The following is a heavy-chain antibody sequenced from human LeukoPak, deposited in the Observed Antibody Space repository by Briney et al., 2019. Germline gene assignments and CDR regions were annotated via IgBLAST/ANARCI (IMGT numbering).Heavy chain of an antibody. D-gene: IGHD3-16*01. CDR1: GFTVSSNY. V-gene: IGHV3-66*02. CDR3: AREVPGGSDAFDF. Sequence: GGSLRLSCAVSGFTVSSNYMSWVRQAPGKGLEWFSVIYTGGSTYYTHSVRGRFTISRDNSKNTLYLQMNSLRAEDTAVYYCAREVPGGSDAFDFWGQGTMVTVSS. J-gene: IGHJ3*01. CDR2: IYTGGST.